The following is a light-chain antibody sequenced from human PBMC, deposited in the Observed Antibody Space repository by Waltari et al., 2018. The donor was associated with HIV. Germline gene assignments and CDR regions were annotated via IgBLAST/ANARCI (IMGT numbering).Light chain of an antibody. CDR1: QNIGTY. Sequence: DIQMNQSPSSLSAFVGDRVTITCRAIQNIGTYLNWYQHRSGTPPKLLIYAASSLQTGVPSRFSASGSGTDFIFTITSLHPDDLATYYCQQSYSTPPTFGQGTQLELK. V-gene: IGKV1-39*01. CDR3: QQSYSTPPT. CDR2: AAS. J-gene: IGKJ2*01.